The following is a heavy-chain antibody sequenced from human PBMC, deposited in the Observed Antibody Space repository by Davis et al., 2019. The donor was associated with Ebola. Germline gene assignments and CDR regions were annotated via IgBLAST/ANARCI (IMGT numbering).Heavy chain of an antibody. CDR1: GFSFSSYW. Sequence: GESLKISCAASGFSFSSYWMHWVRQAPGKGLVWVSRIKTDGSSTGYGDSVQGRFTISRDNAKDTLFLQMNSLRADDTAVYYCATDPDGGNPQSADYWGQGSLVTVSS. J-gene: IGHJ4*02. CDR2: IKTDGSST. D-gene: IGHD3-16*01. V-gene: IGHV3-74*01. CDR3: ATDPDGGNPQSADY.